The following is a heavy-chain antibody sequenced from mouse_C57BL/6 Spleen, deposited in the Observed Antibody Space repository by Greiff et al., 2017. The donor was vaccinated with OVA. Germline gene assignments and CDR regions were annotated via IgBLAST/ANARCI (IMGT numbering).Heavy chain of an antibody. CDR3: ARRGQLRLQTWFAY. CDR2: IDPSDSYT. CDR1: GYTFTSYW. V-gene: IGHV1-50*01. J-gene: IGHJ3*01. Sequence: QVQLQQPGAELVKPGASVKLSCKASGYTFTSYWMQWVKQRPGQGLEWIGEIDPSDSYTNYNQKFKGKATLTVDTSSSTAYMQLSSLTSEDSAVYYCARRGQLRLQTWFAYWGQGTLVTVSA. D-gene: IGHD3-2*02.